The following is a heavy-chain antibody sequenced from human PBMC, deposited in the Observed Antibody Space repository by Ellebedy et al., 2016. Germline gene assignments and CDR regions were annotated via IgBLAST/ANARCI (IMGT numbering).Heavy chain of an antibody. CDR1: GGSISSSSSY. J-gene: IGHJ4*02. D-gene: IGHD6-19*01. V-gene: IGHV4-39*01. Sequence: SETLSLTCTVSGGSISSSSSYWGWIRQPPGKGLEWIGSIYYSGSTYYNPSLKSRVTISVDTSKNQFSLKLSSVTAADAAVYYCARRSVAGTIDYWGQGTLVTVSS. CDR3: ARRSVAGTIDY. CDR2: IYYSGST.